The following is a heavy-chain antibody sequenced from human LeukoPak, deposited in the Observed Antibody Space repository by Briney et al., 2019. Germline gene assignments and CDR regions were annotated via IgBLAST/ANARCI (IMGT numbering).Heavy chain of an antibody. CDR3: ARQRYCSSTSCYRNAEYFQH. Sequence: ETLSLTCTVSGGSISSSSYYWGWIRQPPGKGLEWIGSIYYSGSTYYNPPLKSRVTISVDTSKNQFSLKLSSVTAAGTAVYYCARQRYCSSTSCYRNAEYFQHWGQGTLVTVSS. D-gene: IGHD2-2*02. CDR2: IYYSGST. CDR1: GGSISSSSYY. V-gene: IGHV4-39*01. J-gene: IGHJ1*01.